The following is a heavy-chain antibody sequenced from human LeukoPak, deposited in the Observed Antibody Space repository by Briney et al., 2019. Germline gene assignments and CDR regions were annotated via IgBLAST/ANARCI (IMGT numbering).Heavy chain of an antibody. CDR3: ARPYCSSTSCYDGGPFDY. V-gene: IGHV4-34*01. CDR1: GGSFSGYY. CDR2: INHSGST. J-gene: IGHJ4*02. Sequence: PSETLSLTCAVYGGSFSGYYWSWIRQPPGKGLEWIGEINHSGSTNYNPSLKSRVTISVDTSKNQFSLKLSSVTAADTAVYYCARPYCSSTSCYDGGPFDYWGQGTLVTVSS. D-gene: IGHD2-2*01.